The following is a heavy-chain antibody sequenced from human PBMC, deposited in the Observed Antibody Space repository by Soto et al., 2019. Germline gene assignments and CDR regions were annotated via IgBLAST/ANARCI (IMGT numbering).Heavy chain of an antibody. CDR1: GFTFSSYG. D-gene: IGHD6-19*01. Sequence: QVQLVESGGGVVQPGRSLRLSCAASGFTFSSYGMHWVRQAPGKGLEWVAVIWYDGSNKYYADSVKGRFTISRDNSKNTLYLQMNSLRAEDTAVYYCARGKKQWPDYWGQGTLVTVSS. V-gene: IGHV3-33*01. J-gene: IGHJ4*02. CDR2: IWYDGSNK. CDR3: ARGKKQWPDY.